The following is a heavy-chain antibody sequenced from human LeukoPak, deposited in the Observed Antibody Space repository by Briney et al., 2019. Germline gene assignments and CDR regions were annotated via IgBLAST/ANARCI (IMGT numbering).Heavy chain of an antibody. CDR1: GFTVSSKY. CDR2: IYSGGST. CDR3: ARDLTGPVDY. J-gene: IGHJ4*02. Sequence: GGSLRLSCAASGFTVSSKYMSWVRQAPGKGLEWVSVIYSGGSTYYADSVKGRFTISRDNSKNTLYLQMNSLRAEDTAVYYCARDLTGPVDYWGQGTLVTVSS. D-gene: IGHD3-9*01. V-gene: IGHV3-66*01.